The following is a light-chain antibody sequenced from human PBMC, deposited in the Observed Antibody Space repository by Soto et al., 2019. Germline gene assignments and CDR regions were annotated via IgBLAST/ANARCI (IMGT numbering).Light chain of an antibody. CDR2: DSS. CDR3: HQRSTWPFT. Sequence: EIVLTQSPATLSLSPGERATLSCRASQSISSYLAWYQQKPDQAPRLLIYDSSNRATGIPARFSGSGSGTDFTLTISSLEPEDFAVDYCHQRSTWPFTFGPGTKVDI. CDR1: QSISSY. V-gene: IGKV3-11*01. J-gene: IGKJ3*01.